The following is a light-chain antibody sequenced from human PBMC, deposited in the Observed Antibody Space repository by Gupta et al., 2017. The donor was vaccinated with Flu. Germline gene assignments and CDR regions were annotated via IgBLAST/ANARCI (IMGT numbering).Light chain of an antibody. CDR1: SSDIGNYDY. Sequence: SSDIGNYDYVSWYQQHPGKAPKLMIYSITERPSWVPERFSGSKSGKTASLTISGLQSEDEASYYCCSYAGTFTFVFGGGTNLTVL. J-gene: IGLJ2*01. CDR2: SIT. CDR3: CSYAGTFTFV. V-gene: IGLV2-11*03.